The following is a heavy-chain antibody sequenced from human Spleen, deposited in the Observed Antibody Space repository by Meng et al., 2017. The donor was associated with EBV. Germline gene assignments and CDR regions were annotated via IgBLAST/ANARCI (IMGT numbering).Heavy chain of an antibody. J-gene: IGHJ4*02. CDR1: GYSFKSWH. Sequence: QVQLLQSGSGLKRPGASVKISCKTSGYSFKSWHINWVRQAPGPGLEWIGWISTPSGRSTYARGFRGRFVFSVDTSVSTAFLQISSLKADDTAVYYCARPGGYWGQGTLVTVSS. V-gene: IGHV7-4-1*02. CDR3: ARPGGY. D-gene: IGHD3-10*01. CDR2: ISTPSGRS.